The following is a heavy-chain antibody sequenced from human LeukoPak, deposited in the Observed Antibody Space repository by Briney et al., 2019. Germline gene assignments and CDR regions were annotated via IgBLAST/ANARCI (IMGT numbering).Heavy chain of an antibody. D-gene: IGHD4/OR15-4a*01. V-gene: IGHV1-2*02. CDR2: INPNSGGT. CDR3: ARDTGRGATTPRVRFDP. J-gene: IGHJ5*02. CDR1: GYTFTDYY. Sequence: ASVKVSCKASGYTFTDYYMHWVRQAPGQGLEWMGWINPNSGGTNYAQKFQGRVTMTRDTSISTAYMELSRLRSDDTAVYYCARDTGRGATTPRVRFDPWGQGTLVTVSS.